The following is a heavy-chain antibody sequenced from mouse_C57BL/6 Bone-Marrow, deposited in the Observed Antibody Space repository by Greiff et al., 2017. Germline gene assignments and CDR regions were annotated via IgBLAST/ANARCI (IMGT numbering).Heavy chain of an antibody. CDR3: ARDYSWVAY. CDR2: ISSGGSYT. J-gene: IGHJ3*01. CDR1: GFTFSSYG. Sequence: EVMLVESGGDLVKPGGSLKLSCAASGFTFSSYGMSWVRQTPDKRLEWVATISSGGSYTYYPDSVKGRFTISRDNAKNTLYLQMSSLKSEDTAMYYCARDYSWVAYWGQGTLVTVSA. D-gene: IGHD1-1*01. V-gene: IGHV5-6*01.